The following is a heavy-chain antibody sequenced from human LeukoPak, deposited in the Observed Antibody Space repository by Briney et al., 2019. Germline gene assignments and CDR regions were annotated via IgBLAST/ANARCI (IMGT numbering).Heavy chain of an antibody. Sequence: SETLSLTCTVSGGSISIYYWSWIRQPPGKGLEWIGYIYYSGSTNYNPTLKSRVTISLDTSTNQFSLKLSSVTAADTAVYYCARGVGGKGSYYYGMDVWGQGTTVTVSS. CDR3: ARGVGGKGSYYYGMDV. J-gene: IGHJ6*02. CDR2: IYYSGST. V-gene: IGHV4-59*08. CDR1: GGSISIYY. D-gene: IGHD1-26*01.